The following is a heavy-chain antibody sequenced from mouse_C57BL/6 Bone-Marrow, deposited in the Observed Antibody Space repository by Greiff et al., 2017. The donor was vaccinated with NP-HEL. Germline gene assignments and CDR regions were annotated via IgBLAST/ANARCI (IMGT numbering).Heavy chain of an antibody. V-gene: IGHV1-81*01. CDR2: IYPRSGNT. J-gene: IGHJ3*01. D-gene: IGHD2-4*01. Sequence: QVQLQQSGAELARPGASVKLSCKASGYTFTSYGISWVKQRTGPGLEWIGEIYPRSGNTYYNEKFKGKATLTADKSSSTAYMELRSLTSEDSAVYFCARCDYGVFAYWGQGTLVTVSA. CDR1: GYTFTSYG. CDR3: ARCDYGVFAY.